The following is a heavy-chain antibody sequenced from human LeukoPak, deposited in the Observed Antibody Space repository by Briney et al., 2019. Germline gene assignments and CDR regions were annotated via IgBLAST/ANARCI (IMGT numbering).Heavy chain of an antibody. V-gene: IGHV1-24*01. CDR2: FDPEDGET. CDR3: ATIHYDILTGYSYCFDY. J-gene: IGHJ4*02. Sequence: VASVKVSCTVSGYTLTELSMHWVRQAPGKGLEWMGGFDPEDGETIYAQKFQGRVTMTEDTSTDTAYMELSGLRSEDTAVYYCATIHYDILTGYSYCFDYWGQGTLVTVSS. D-gene: IGHD3-9*01. CDR1: GYTLTELS.